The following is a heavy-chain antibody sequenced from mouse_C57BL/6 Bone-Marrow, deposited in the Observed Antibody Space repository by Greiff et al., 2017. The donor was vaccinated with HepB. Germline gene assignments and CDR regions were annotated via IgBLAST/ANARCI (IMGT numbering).Heavy chain of an antibody. D-gene: IGHD2-4*01. CDR2: ISDGGSYT. J-gene: IGHJ3*01. Sequence: EVQLVESGGGLVKPGGSLKLSCAASGFTFSSYAMSWVRQTPEKRLEWVATISDGGSYTYYPDNVKGRFTISRDNAKNNLYLQMSHLKSEDTAMYYCARVGLRGFAYWGQGTLVTVSA. V-gene: IGHV5-4*01. CDR1: GFTFSSYA. CDR3: ARVGLRGFAY.